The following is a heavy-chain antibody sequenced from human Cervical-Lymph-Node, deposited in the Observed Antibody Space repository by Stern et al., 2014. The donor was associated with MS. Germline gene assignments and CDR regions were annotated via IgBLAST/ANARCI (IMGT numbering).Heavy chain of an antibody. J-gene: IGHJ4*02. V-gene: IGHV3-33*01. CDR2: IWYDGSNP. Sequence: VQLVESGGGVVQPGRSLRLSCAASGFSFSRYAMHWVRQAPGKGLACVALIWYDGSNPYYADSVTGRFTISRDKFKNTLYLQMNSLRAEDTAVYYCASAYSSSHYYFDYWGQGTLVTVSS. D-gene: IGHD6-13*01. CDR3: ASAYSSSHYYFDY. CDR1: GFSFSRYA.